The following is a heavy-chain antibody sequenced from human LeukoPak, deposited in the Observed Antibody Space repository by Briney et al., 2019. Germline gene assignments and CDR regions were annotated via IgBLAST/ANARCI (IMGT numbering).Heavy chain of an antibody. CDR1: ENTFSNYY. J-gene: IGHJ3*02. Sequence: ASVKVSCKASENTFSNYYMHWVRQAPGQGLEWLGLINPNGDRTAYAQNFQGRVTMTRDTSTTTFYLELSSLRSDDTAVYYCAREVDAFDIWGQGTMVTVSS. V-gene: IGHV1-46*01. CDR3: AREVDAFDI. CDR2: INPNGDRT.